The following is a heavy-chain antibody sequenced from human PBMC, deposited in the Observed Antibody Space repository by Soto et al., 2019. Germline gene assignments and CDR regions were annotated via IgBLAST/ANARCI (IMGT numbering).Heavy chain of an antibody. CDR3: ARVAARREGAFDI. V-gene: IGHV4-59*01. CDR2: IYYSGST. Sequence: SETLSLTCTVSGGSISSYYWSWIRQPPGKGLEWIGYIYYSGSTNYNPSLKSRVTISVDTSKNQFSLKLSSVTAADTAVYYCARVAARREGAFDIWGQGTMVTVSS. J-gene: IGHJ3*02. CDR1: GGSISSYY. D-gene: IGHD6-6*01.